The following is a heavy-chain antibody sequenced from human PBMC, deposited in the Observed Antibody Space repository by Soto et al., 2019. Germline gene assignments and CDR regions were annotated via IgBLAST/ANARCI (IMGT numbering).Heavy chain of an antibody. CDR2: ISYDGSNK. CDR3: AREVRGITMITSPRNGTDV. V-gene: IGHV3-30-3*01. Sequence: PGASLRLSCAASGFTFSSYAMHWVRQAPGKGLEWVAVISYDGSNKYYADSVKGRFTISRDNSKNTLYLQMNSLRAEDTAVYYCAREVRGITMITSPRNGTDVWGQGTTVTVSS. D-gene: IGHD3-22*01. J-gene: IGHJ6*02. CDR1: GFTFSSYA.